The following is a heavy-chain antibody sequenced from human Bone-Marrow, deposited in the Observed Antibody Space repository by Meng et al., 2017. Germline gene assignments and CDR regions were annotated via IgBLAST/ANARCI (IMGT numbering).Heavy chain of an antibody. D-gene: IGHD4-11*01. CDR3: ARGPTTMAYDFDY. J-gene: IGHJ4*02. CDR2: INHSGST. CDR1: GGSFSDYY. Sequence: QVQLQQWGAGLLKPSETLSLTCFVSGGSFSDYYWSWIRQPPGKGLEWIGEINHSGSTNYNPSLESRATISVDTSQNNLSLKLSSVTAADSAVYYCARGPTTMAYDFDYWGQGTLVTVSS. V-gene: IGHV4-34*01.